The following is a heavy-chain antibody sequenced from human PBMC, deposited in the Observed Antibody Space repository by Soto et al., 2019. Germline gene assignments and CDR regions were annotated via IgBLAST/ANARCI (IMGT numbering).Heavy chain of an antibody. V-gene: IGHV3-21*01. Sequence: EVQLVESGGGLVKPGGSLRLSCAASAFTFSTYSMNWVRQAPGKGLEWVSSITRSSSYIYYADSVKGRFTISRDNAKNSLYLQMNSLRAEDTAVYYCARLAGEGSAYYHYLDYWGQGTLVTVSS. J-gene: IGHJ4*02. CDR3: ARLAGEGSAYYHYLDY. D-gene: IGHD3-3*01. CDR2: ITRSSSYI. CDR1: AFTFSTYS.